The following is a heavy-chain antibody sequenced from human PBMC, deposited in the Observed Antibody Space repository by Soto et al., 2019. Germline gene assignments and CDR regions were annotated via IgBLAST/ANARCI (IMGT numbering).Heavy chain of an antibody. J-gene: IGHJ4*02. Sequence: GGSLRLSCAASGFTFSGYWMAWVRQAPGKGLEWVANINQGGGEKYHVDSVKGRFTISRDNAENSLYLQMNSLRAEDTAVYYCAKLISYYDSSGYYCWGQGTLVTVSS. D-gene: IGHD3-22*01. CDR1: GFTFSGYW. CDR3: AKLISYYDSSGYYC. CDR2: INQGGGEK. V-gene: IGHV3-7*03.